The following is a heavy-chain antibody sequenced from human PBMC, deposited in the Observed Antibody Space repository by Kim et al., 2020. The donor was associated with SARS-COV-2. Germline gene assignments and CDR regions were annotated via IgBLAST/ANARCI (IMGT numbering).Heavy chain of an antibody. J-gene: IGHJ4*02. CDR3: ARDWGKDY. CDR2: CRTV. Sequence: CRTVYYADSAKGRYTISRDNAKNSLYLQMNSLRAEDTAVYYCARDWGKDYWGQGTLVTVSS. V-gene: IGHV3-48*03. D-gene: IGHD3-16*01.